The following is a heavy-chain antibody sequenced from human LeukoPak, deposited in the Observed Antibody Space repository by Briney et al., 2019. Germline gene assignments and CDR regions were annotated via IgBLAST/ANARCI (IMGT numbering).Heavy chain of an antibody. J-gene: IGHJ5*02. CDR3: AREYHRANWFDP. V-gene: IGHV4-30-4*01. D-gene: IGHD2-2*01. Sequence: PSETLSLTCTVSGGSLSSGDYYWSWIRQPPGKGLEWLGYVYYSGSTYYNPSLKDQVAISVYTSKNQFSLKLSSVTAADTAVYYCAREYHRANWFDPWGQGTLVTVSS. CDR1: GGSLSSGDYY. CDR2: VYYSGST.